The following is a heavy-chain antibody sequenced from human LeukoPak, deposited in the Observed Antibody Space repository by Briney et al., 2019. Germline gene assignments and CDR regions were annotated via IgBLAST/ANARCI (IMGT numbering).Heavy chain of an antibody. Sequence: ASVKVSCKASGYTFTDYYMHWVRLAPGQGLEWMGWINPNSGGTNYVQKFQGWVTMTRDTSINTAYMELSRLTSDDTAVYYCARANFLYCSSTSCLCDYWGQGTLVTVSS. CDR2: INPNSGGT. D-gene: IGHD2-2*01. J-gene: IGHJ4*02. CDR1: GYTFTDYY. CDR3: ARANFLYCSSTSCLCDY. V-gene: IGHV1-2*04.